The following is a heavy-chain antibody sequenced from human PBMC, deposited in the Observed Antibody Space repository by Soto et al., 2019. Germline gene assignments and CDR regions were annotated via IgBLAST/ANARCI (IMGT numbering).Heavy chain of an antibody. CDR2: ISTTSSHI. D-gene: IGHD3-22*01. V-gene: IGHV3-48*03. Sequence: EVQLVESGGTLVQPGGSLRLSCAASGFTFSNYEMSWVRQAPGKGLEWVSYISTTSSHIYYADSVKGRFTISRDNAKNSLYLQMNSLRAEDTDVYHCARENYDVSGYFLDFWGQGTLVTVSS. J-gene: IGHJ4*02. CDR1: GFTFSNYE. CDR3: ARENYDVSGYFLDF.